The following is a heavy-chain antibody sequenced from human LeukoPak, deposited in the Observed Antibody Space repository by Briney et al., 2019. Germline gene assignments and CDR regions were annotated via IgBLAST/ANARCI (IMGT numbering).Heavy chain of an antibody. D-gene: IGHD2-2*01. Sequence: GGSLRLSCAASGFTFSGYGMNWVRQAPGKGLEWVSGISGSGGRTFYADSVKGRFTISRDNSRTTLDLQMNSLGAEDTAVYYCAPAFRSSAYPYWGQGTLVTVSS. CDR1: GFTFSGYG. CDR2: ISGSGGRT. CDR3: APAFRSSAYPY. V-gene: IGHV3-23*01. J-gene: IGHJ4*02.